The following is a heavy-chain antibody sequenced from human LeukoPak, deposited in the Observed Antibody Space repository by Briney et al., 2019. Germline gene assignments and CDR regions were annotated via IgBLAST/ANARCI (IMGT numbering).Heavy chain of an antibody. CDR2: INHSGST. CDR3: ARGPGGVCSGGSCYSRYYYYYYGMDV. Sequence: SETLSLTCAVYGGSFSGYYWSWIRQPPGKGLEWIGEINHSGSTNYNPSLKSRVTISVDTSKNQFSLKLSSVTAADTAVYYCARGPGGVCSGGSCYSRYYYYYYGMDVWGQGTTVTVSS. J-gene: IGHJ6*02. V-gene: IGHV4-34*01. CDR1: GGSFSGYY. D-gene: IGHD2-15*01.